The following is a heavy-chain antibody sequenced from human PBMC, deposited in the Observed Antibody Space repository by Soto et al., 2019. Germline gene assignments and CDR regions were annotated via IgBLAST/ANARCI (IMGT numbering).Heavy chain of an antibody. Sequence: SETLSLTXTVSGGSISSYYWSWIRQPPGKGLEWIGYIYYSGSTNYNPSLKSRVTISVDTSKNQFSLKLSSVTAADTAVYYCARDLGMVRGVIKHNWFDPWGQGTLVTVSS. CDR2: IYYSGST. CDR3: ARDLGMVRGVIKHNWFDP. CDR1: GGSISSYY. V-gene: IGHV4-59*01. D-gene: IGHD3-10*01. J-gene: IGHJ5*02.